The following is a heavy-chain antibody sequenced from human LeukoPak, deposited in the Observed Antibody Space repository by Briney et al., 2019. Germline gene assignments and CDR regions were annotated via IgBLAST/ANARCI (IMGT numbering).Heavy chain of an antibody. D-gene: IGHD3-9*01. Sequence: GGSLRLSCAASGFTFSSYGMHWVRQAPGKGLEWVAFIRYDGSNKYYADSVKGRFTISRDNSKNTLYLQMNSLRAEDTAVYYCAKEDQHYDILTGYYTHYFDYWGQGTLVTVSS. V-gene: IGHV3-30*02. CDR2: IRYDGSNK. CDR3: AKEDQHYDILTGYYTHYFDY. CDR1: GFTFSSYG. J-gene: IGHJ4*02.